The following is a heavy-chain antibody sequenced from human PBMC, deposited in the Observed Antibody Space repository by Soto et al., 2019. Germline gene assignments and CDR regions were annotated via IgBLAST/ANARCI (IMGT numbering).Heavy chain of an antibody. D-gene: IGHD5-18*01. V-gene: IGHV4-39*01. CDR2: IYYSGST. CDR1: DGSISSSSYY. J-gene: IGHJ6*02. Sequence: SETLSLTCTVSDGSISSSSYYWGWIRQPPGKGLEWIGSIYYSGSTYYNPSLKSRVTISVDTSKNQFSLKLSSVTAADTAVYYCARRGYSYGYGMDVWGQGTTVTVSS. CDR3: ARRGYSYGYGMDV.